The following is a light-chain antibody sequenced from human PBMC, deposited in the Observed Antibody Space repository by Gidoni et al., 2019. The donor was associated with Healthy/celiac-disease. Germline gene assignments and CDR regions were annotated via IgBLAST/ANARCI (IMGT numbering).Light chain of an antibody. CDR1: QSLVHRDGNTY. CDR3: MQGTHWPLYT. J-gene: IGKJ2*01. V-gene: IGKV2-30*02. CDR2: KVS. Sequence: DVVMTQPPLSLPVTLGQPAPISCRSSQSLVHRDGNTYLHWFQQRPGQSPRRLIYKVSNRDSGVPDRFSGSGSGTDFTLKISRVEAEDVGVYYCMQGTHWPLYTFGQGTKLEIK.